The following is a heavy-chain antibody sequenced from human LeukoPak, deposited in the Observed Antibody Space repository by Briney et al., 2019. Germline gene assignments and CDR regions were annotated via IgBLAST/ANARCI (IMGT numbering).Heavy chain of an antibody. J-gene: IGHJ4*02. D-gene: IGHD6-13*01. CDR3: VREHSRGDFDY. V-gene: IGHV4-61*01. Sequence: AETLILTCSVSGGSVTSGSYYWSWIRQPPGKELEWIGYISYRGNTNYNPFLKSRATVSKDTSQNQFSLKLTSVTAADTAVYYCVREHSRGDFDYGGQGTLVTVSS. CDR1: GGSVTSGSYY. CDR2: ISYRGNT.